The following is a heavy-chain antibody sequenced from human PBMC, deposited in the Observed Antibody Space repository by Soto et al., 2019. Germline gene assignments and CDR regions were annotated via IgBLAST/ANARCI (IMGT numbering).Heavy chain of an antibody. D-gene: IGHD3-16*01. CDR2: MSWNSGTI. Sequence: EVQLVESGGGLVQPGRSLRLSCAASGFTFDHYAMHWVRQAPGKGLEWVSSMSWNSGTIGYADSVKGRFTIYRDNAKNSLYLGMRSLRAEDTAFYYCAKDRWGVGTTPPHYYHGMDVWGQGASVSVSS. V-gene: IGHV3-9*01. CDR1: GFTFDHYA. CDR3: AKDRWGVGTTPPHYYHGMDV. J-gene: IGHJ6*02.